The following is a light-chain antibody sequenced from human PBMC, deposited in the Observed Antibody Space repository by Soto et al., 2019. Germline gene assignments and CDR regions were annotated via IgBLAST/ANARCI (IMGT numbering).Light chain of an antibody. Sequence: DIQMTQSPSALSASIGDRVTITCRASQSISIWLAWYQQKPGKAPKLLIYAASSLESGVPSRFSGSGSGTEFTLTISSLQPDDFATYYCHHYNTYSTFGQGTRVNVK. CDR2: AAS. V-gene: IGKV1-5*03. CDR1: QSISIW. CDR3: HHYNTYST. J-gene: IGKJ1*01.